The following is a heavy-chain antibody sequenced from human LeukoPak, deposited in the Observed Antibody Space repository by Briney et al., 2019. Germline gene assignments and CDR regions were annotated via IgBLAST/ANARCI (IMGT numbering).Heavy chain of an antibody. CDR2: IIPIFGTA. D-gene: IGHD6-6*01. CDR1: GYTFTSYD. CDR3: ARKYSSFKVGSDDFDY. Sequence: SVKVSCKASGYTFTSYDINWVRQAPGQGLEWMGGIIPIFGTANYAQKFQGRVTITADESTSTAYMELSSLRSEDTAVYYCARKYSSFKVGSDDFDYWGQGSLVTVSS. V-gene: IGHV1-69*13. J-gene: IGHJ4*02.